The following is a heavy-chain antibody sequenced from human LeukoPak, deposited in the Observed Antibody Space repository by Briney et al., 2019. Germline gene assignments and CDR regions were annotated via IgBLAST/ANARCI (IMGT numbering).Heavy chain of an antibody. CDR1: GYTFTGYY. CDR2: INPNSGGT. J-gene: IGHJ4*02. D-gene: IGHD1-26*01. V-gene: IGHV1-2*02. CDR3: ARPNRWELEGFDY. Sequence: ASVKVSCMASGYTFTGYYMHWVRQAPGQRLEWMGWINPNSGGTNYAQKFQGRITMTRDTSISTAYMELSRLRSDDTAVYYCARPNRWELEGFDYWGQGTLVTVSS.